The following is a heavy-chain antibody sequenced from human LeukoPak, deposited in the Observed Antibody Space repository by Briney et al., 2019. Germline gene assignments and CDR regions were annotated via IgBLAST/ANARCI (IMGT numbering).Heavy chain of an antibody. D-gene: IGHD5-24*01. CDR1: AFTFSNYV. J-gene: IGHJ3*02. CDR2: VSASGENS. Sequence: GGSLRLSCSASAFTFSNYVINWVRQAPGKGLEWVSTVSASGENSYHAGSVKGRFSISRDNSKNTVSLQMNSLRAEDTAVYYCSKSGPGTMTFDAFDIWGQGTVVTVSS. V-gene: IGHV3-23*01. CDR3: SKSGPGTMTFDAFDI.